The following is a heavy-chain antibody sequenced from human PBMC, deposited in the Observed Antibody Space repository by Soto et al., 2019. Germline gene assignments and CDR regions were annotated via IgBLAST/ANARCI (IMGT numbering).Heavy chain of an antibody. CDR2: ISAYNGNT. V-gene: IGHV1-18*04. CDR3: PRAYDYGDLADFDY. Sequence: QVQLVQSGAEVKKPGASVKVSCKASGCTFTSYGVSWVRQAPGQGLEWMGWISAYNGNTNYAQKLQGRVTMTTDTSTSTAYMELRSLRSDDTPVSYCPRAYDYGDLADFDYWGQGTLVTVSS. J-gene: IGHJ4*02. D-gene: IGHD4-17*01. CDR1: GCTFTSYG.